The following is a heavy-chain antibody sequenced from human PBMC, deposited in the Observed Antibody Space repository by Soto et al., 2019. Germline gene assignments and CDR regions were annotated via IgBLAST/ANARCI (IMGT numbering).Heavy chain of an antibody. D-gene: IGHD3-10*01. CDR1: GGSISSNY. V-gene: IGHV4-59*08. Sequence: PSETLSLTCTVSGGSISSNYWSWIRQPPGKGLESIGYIYYNGSTNYNPSLKSRVTISVDTSKNQFSLKPNSVTAADTAVYYCVRIEGGKKYGHSYYWGQGTLVTAPQ. J-gene: IGHJ4*02. CDR3: VRIEGGKKYGHSYY. CDR2: IYYNGST.